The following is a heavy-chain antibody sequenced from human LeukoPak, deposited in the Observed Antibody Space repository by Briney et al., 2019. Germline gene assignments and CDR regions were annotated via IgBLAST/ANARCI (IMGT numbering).Heavy chain of an antibody. CDR3: TRGSSGRRDN. Sequence: ALVKVSCKASGYTFTSCDINWVRQATGQGLEWMGWMNPNSGNTGYGQSFQGRITMTRDISIGTAYMELSNLTSEDTAIYYCTRGSSGRRDNWGQGTLVTVSA. CDR1: GYTFTSCD. D-gene: IGHD6-19*01. V-gene: IGHV1-8*01. CDR2: MNPNSGNT. J-gene: IGHJ4*02.